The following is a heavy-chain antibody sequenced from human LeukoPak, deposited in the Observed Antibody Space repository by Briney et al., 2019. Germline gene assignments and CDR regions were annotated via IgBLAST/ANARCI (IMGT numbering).Heavy chain of an antibody. V-gene: IGHV4-4*07. Sequence: PSETLSLTCTVSGGAISSYYWSWIRQPAGKGLEWIGRIYTSGSTNYNPSLKSRVTMSVDTSKNQFSLKLSSVTAADTAVYYCARDHSSSWSDAFDIWGQGTMVTVSS. D-gene: IGHD6-13*01. CDR2: IYTSGST. J-gene: IGHJ3*02. CDR1: GGAISSYY. CDR3: ARDHSSSWSDAFDI.